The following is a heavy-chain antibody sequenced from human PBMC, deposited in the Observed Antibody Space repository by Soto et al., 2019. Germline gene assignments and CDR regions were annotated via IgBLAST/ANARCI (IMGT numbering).Heavy chain of an antibody. CDR3: ARDSNYDFWSGTHYGMDV. V-gene: IGHV3-48*03. J-gene: IGHJ6*02. CDR1: GFTFSSYE. CDR2: ISSSGSTI. Sequence: LRLSCAASGFTFSSYEMNWVRQAPGKGLEWVSYISSSGSTIYYADSVKGRFTISRDNAKNSLYLQMNSLRAEDTAVYYCARDSNYDFWSGTHYGMDVWGQGTTVTVSS. D-gene: IGHD3-3*01.